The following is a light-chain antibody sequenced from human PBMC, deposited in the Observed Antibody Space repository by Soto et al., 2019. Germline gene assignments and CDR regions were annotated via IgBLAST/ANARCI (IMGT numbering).Light chain of an antibody. V-gene: IGKV3-20*01. Sequence: EIVLTQSPGTLSLSPGERATLSCRASQSVSSFYLAWYQQKPGQAPRLLIYGASSRATGIPDRFSGSGSGTDFTLTISRLEPEDFAVYFYQQYGSSLTWTFGQGTRVEIK. CDR3: QQYGSSLTWT. CDR2: GAS. J-gene: IGKJ1*01. CDR1: QSVSSFY.